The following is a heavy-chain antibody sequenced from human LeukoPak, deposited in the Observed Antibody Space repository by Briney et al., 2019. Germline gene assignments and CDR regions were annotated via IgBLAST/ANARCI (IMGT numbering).Heavy chain of an antibody. CDR2: ISACNGNT. V-gene: IGHV1-18*04. Sequence: ASVKVSCKASGYSFTGYGINWVRQAPGQGLEWMGWISACNGNTNCAQKVQGRVTMTTDTSTSTAHMELRSLRSDDTAVYYCAGVTEIVATSHYYGMDVWGKGTTVTVSS. CDR1: GYSFTGYG. J-gene: IGHJ6*04. CDR3: AGVTEIVATSHYYGMDV. D-gene: IGHD5-12*01.